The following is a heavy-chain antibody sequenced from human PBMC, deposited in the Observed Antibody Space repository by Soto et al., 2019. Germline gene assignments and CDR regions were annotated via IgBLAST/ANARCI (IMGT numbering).Heavy chain of an antibody. J-gene: IGHJ6*02. CDR1: GFRFSDYW. V-gene: IGHV3-74*01. CDR3: VRENKADYYSAMDV. CDR2: INTDGTTT. Sequence: EVQLMESGGNLVQPGGSLTLSCAASGFRFSDYWMHWVRQVPGKGLVWVSRINTDGTTTSYERSVRGRFTISRDNANNTVFLQMNSLRADDTALYYCVRENKADYYSAMDVWGQGTPVTVSS.